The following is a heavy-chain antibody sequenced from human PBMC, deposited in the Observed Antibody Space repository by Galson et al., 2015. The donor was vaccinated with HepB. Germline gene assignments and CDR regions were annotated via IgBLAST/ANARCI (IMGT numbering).Heavy chain of an antibody. J-gene: IGHJ6*02. CDR3: ARDGGSSWYGVDYYGMDV. Sequence: SLRLSCAASGFTFSSYSMNWVRQAPGKGLEWVSYISGSSSTIYYADSVKGRFTISRDNAKNSLYLQMNSLRDEDTAVYYCARDGGSSWYGVDYYGMDVWGQGTTVTVSS. CDR1: GFTFSSYS. V-gene: IGHV3-48*02. D-gene: IGHD6-13*01. CDR2: ISGSSSTI.